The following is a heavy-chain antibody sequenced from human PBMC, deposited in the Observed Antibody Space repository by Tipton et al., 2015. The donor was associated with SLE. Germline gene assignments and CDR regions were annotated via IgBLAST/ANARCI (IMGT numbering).Heavy chain of an antibody. J-gene: IGHJ6*02. CDR3: ARAPLYYYDSSGYYGMDV. V-gene: IGHV4-59*01. CDR1: GGSISTYY. Sequence: TLSLTCSVSGGSISTYYWNWIRQPPGKGLEWVGYISNSGSTSYNPSLKSRVTLSADRSRNQFSLKLSSVTSADTATYFCARAPLYYYDSSGYYGMDVWGQGTTVTVSS. D-gene: IGHD3-22*01. CDR2: ISNSGST.